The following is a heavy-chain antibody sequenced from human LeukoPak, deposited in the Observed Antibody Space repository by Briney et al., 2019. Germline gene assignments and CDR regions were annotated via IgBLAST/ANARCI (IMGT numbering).Heavy chain of an antibody. D-gene: IGHD4-17*01. J-gene: IGHJ3*02. Sequence: SETLSLTCAVYGGSFSGYYWSWIRQPPGKELEWIGEINHSGSTNYNPSLKSRVTISVDTSKNQFSLKLSSVTAADTAVYYCAQSYYGDYVWSAFDIWGQGTMVTVSS. CDR3: AQSYYGDYVWSAFDI. V-gene: IGHV4-34*01. CDR1: GGSFSGYY. CDR2: INHSGST.